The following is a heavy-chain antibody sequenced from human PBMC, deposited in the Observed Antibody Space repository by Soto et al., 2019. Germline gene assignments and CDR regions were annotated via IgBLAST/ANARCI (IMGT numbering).Heavy chain of an antibody. CDR2: MKKDGSQK. Sequence: PWWSLRLSCVASGFTFSNYWMSWVRQAPGKGLEWVANMKKDGSQKYYVDSVKGRFTISRDNARNSLYLQMNSLRVEDTAVYYCARDWFDAWGQGTLVTVSS. CDR3: ARDWFDA. CDR1: GFTFSNYW. J-gene: IGHJ5*02. V-gene: IGHV3-7*01.